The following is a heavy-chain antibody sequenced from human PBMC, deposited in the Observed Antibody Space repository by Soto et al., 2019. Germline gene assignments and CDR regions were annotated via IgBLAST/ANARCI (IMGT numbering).Heavy chain of an antibody. CDR1: GGSISSGGYY. CDR2: IYYSGST. V-gene: IGHV4-31*03. Sequence: SETLSLTCTVSGGSISSGGYYWSWIRQHPGKGLEWIGYIYYSGSTYFNPSLKSRVTISVDTSKNQFSLKLSSVTAADTAVYYCARLEWLPGAFDIWGQGTMVTVSS. J-gene: IGHJ3*02. CDR3: ARLEWLPGAFDI. D-gene: IGHD6-19*01.